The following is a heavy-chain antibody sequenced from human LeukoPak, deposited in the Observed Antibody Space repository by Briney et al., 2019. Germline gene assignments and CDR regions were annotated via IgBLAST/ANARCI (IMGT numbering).Heavy chain of an antibody. V-gene: IGHV1-18*01. J-gene: IGHJ4*02. CDR2: ISAYNGNT. Sequence: ASVKVSCKASGYTFTSYGISWVRQAPGQGLEWMGWISAYNGNTNYAQKLQGRVTMTTDTSTSTAYMELRSLRSDDTAVYYCARSDEGGSYYESFDYWGQGTLVTVPS. CDR3: ARSDEGGSYYESFDY. CDR1: GYTFTSYG. D-gene: IGHD1-26*01.